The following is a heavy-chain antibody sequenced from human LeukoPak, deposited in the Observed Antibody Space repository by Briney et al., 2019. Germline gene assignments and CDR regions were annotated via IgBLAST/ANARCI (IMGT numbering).Heavy chain of an antibody. CDR2: ISDSGGST. CDR1: GFTFSSYA. D-gene: IGHD3-3*01. Sequence: GGSLRLSCAGSGFTFSSYAMSWVRQAPGKGLEWVSGISDSGGSTYYADSVKGRFTISRDNSENTLYLEMNSLRAEDTAVYYCARDGSRYYDFWSGYYADYWGQGTLVTVSS. CDR3: ARDGSRYYDFWSGYYADY. V-gene: IGHV3-23*01. J-gene: IGHJ4*02.